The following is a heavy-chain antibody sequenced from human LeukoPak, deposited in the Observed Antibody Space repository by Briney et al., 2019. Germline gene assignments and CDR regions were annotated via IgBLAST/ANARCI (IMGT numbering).Heavy chain of an antibody. V-gene: IGHV4-34*01. CDR3: GKRGTLTLFGVAVNYYMDV. J-gene: IGHJ6*03. Sequence: PSETLSLTCTVSGGSISGYYWSWIRQPPGKGLEWIGEINHSGSTNYNPSLKSQFTISVDTSKKQFSLKLSSVTAADTAVYYCGKRGTLTLFGVAVNYYMDVWGKGTTVTVSS. CDR2: INHSGST. D-gene: IGHD3-3*01. CDR1: GGSISGYY.